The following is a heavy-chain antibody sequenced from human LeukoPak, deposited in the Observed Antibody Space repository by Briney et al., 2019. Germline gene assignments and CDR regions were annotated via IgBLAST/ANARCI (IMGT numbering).Heavy chain of an antibody. Sequence: GGSLRLSCAASGFTFDDYAMHWVRQAPGKGLEWVSGISWNSGSIGYADSVKGRFTISRDNAKNSLYLQMNSLRAEDTALYYCAKDKGSYGSGSYIGTFDPWGQGTLVTVSS. V-gene: IGHV3-9*01. D-gene: IGHD3-10*01. CDR2: ISWNSGSI. CDR1: GFTFDDYA. CDR3: AKDKGSYGSGSYIGTFDP. J-gene: IGHJ5*02.